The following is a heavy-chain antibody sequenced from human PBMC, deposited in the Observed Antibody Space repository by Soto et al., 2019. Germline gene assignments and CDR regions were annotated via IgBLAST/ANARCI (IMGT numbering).Heavy chain of an antibody. CDR2: ISTYNGKT. V-gene: IGHV1-18*01. D-gene: IGHD1-26*01. J-gene: IGHJ3*02. Sequence: QLVQSGGEVKTPGASVKVSCTTSGYTFTSHGISWVRQAPGQGLERIGWISTYNGKTDYAQKLQGRVTMTTDTRTSTVYMEVRSLRSDDTAVYYCARLLTEGATYREDAFDMWCQGTKVTVSS. CDR3: ARLLTEGATYREDAFDM. CDR1: GYTFTSHG.